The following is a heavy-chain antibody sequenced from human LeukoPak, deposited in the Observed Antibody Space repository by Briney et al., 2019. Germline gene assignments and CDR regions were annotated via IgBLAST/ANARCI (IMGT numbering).Heavy chain of an antibody. J-gene: IGHJ3*02. CDR2: ISGSGGST. Sequence: GGSLRLSCAASGFTFSSYAMSWVRQAPGKGLEWVSAISGSGGSTYYADSVKGRFTISRDNSKNTLYPQMNSLRAEDTAVYYCAKVYSSSWYPDAFDIWGQGTMVTVSS. V-gene: IGHV3-23*01. CDR1: GFTFSSYA. CDR3: AKVYSSSWYPDAFDI. D-gene: IGHD6-13*01.